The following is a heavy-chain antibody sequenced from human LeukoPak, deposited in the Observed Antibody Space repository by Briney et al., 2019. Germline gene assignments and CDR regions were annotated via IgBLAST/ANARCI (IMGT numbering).Heavy chain of an antibody. CDR2: IRYDGSNK. J-gene: IGHJ4*02. CDR1: GFTFSSYW. Sequence: PGGSLRLSCAASGFTFSSYWMHWVRQAPGKGLEWVAFIRYDGSNKYYADSMKGRFTISRDNSKNTLYLQMNSLRAEDTAVYYCAKAGGREPDYWGQGTLVTVSS. D-gene: IGHD1-26*01. CDR3: AKAGGREPDY. V-gene: IGHV3-30*02.